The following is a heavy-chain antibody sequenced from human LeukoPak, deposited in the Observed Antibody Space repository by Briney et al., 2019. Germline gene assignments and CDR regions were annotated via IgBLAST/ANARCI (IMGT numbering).Heavy chain of an antibody. V-gene: IGHV3-9*01. Sequence: GGSLRLSCAASGFTFDDYAMHWVRQAPGKGLEWVSGISWNSGSIGYADSVKGRFTISRDNAKNSLYLQMNSLRAEDTAVYYCARFYDSSGYYPRNFDYWGQGTLVTVST. J-gene: IGHJ4*02. CDR1: GFTFDDYA. CDR2: ISWNSGSI. D-gene: IGHD3-22*01. CDR3: ARFYDSSGYYPRNFDY.